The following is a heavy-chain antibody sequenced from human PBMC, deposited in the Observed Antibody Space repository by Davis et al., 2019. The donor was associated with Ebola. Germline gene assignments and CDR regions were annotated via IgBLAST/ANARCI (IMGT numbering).Heavy chain of an antibody. CDR1: GFIFSSYV. CDR2: IDGRGRSI. D-gene: IGHD4-17*01. Sequence: GGSLRLSCAASGFIFSSYVMSWVRQAPGKGLEWVSSIDGRGRSIDYADSVEGRFTISRDNSKNTLYLQMNSLRAEDTAIYYCARGAYGDYIVKAFDIWGQGTKVTVSS. V-gene: IGHV3-23*01. J-gene: IGHJ3*02. CDR3: ARGAYGDYIVKAFDI.